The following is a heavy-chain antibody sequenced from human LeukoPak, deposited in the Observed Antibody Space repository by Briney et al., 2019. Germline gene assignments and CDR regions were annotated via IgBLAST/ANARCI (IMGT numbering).Heavy chain of an antibody. CDR3: ARGPYGL. V-gene: IGHV4-34*01. J-gene: IGHJ4*02. CDR2: INHSGST. Sequence: SQTLSLTCAVYGGSFSGYYWSWIRQPPGKGLEWIGEINHSGSTNYNPSLKSRVTISVDTSKNQFSLKLSSVTATDTAVYYCARGPYGLWGQGTLVTVSS. CDR1: GGSFSGYY. D-gene: IGHD4-17*01.